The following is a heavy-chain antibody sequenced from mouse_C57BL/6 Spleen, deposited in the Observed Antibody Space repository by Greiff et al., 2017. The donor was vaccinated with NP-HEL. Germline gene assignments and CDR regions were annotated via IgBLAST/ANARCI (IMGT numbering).Heavy chain of an antibody. D-gene: IGHD1-1*01. J-gene: IGHJ2*01. CDR3: ARGGYGSFFDY. CDR1: GYTFTSYW. Sequence: VQLQQPGAELVRPGSSVKLSCKASGYTFTSYWMHWVKQRPIQGLEWIGNIDPSDSETHYNQKFKDKATLTVDKSSSTAYMQLSSLTSEDSAVYYCARGGYGSFFDYWGQGTTLTVSS. CDR2: IDPSDSET. V-gene: IGHV1-52*01.